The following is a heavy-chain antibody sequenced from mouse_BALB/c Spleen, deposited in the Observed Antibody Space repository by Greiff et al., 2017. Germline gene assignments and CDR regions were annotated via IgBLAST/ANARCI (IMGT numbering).Heavy chain of an antibody. D-gene: IGHD2-2*01. Sequence: EVKVEESGPGLVKPSQSLSLTCSVTGYSITSGYYWNWIRQFPGNKLEWMGYISYDGSNNYNPSLKNRISITRDTSKNQFFLKLNSVTTEDTATYYCARPIYYGYLFAYWGQGTLVTVSA. CDR2: ISYDGSN. V-gene: IGHV3-6*02. CDR3: ARPIYYGYLFAY. J-gene: IGHJ3*01. CDR1: GYSITSGYY.